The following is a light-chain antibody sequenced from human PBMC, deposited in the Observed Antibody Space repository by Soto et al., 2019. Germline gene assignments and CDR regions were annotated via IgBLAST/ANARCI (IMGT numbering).Light chain of an antibody. J-gene: IGKJ4*01. Sequence: DIQMTQSPSSLSASVGDRVIITCQASQDIDNYLNWYQKKPGKAPKLLIYDVFNLEAGVPSRFSGSGSGTDFTRTISGLQPDDIATDYCQQYDNLFFSFGGGTRVEI. CDR3: QQYDNLFFS. V-gene: IGKV1-33*01. CDR1: QDIDNY. CDR2: DVF.